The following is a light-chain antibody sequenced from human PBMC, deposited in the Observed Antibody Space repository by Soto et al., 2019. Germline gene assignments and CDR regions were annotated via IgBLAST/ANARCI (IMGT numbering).Light chain of an antibody. CDR1: SSDVGGYNL. CDR3: SSYTSSSTPYV. Sequence: QSALTQPASVSGSPGQSITISCIGTSSDVGGYNLVSWYQQHPGKAPKLMIYEGSKRPSGVSNRFSGSKSGNTASLTISGLQAEDEADYYCSSYTSSSTPYVFGTGTKLTVL. V-gene: IGLV2-14*02. J-gene: IGLJ1*01. CDR2: EGS.